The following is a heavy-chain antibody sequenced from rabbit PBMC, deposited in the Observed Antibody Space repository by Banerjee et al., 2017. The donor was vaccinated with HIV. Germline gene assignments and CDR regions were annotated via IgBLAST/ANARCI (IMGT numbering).Heavy chain of an antibody. Sequence: QEQLVESGGGLVKPEGSLKLSCKASGFSFSNKAVMCWVRQAPGKGLEWIACIYIGGGRTYYASWAKGRFTISNTSSTTVDLKMTSLTVADTATYFCARDVVNGGDENSFDLWGPGTLVTVS. CDR1: GFSFSNKAV. D-gene: IGHD2-1*01. CDR3: ARDVVNGGDENSFDL. J-gene: IGHJ4*01. CDR2: IYIGGGRT. V-gene: IGHV1S45*01.